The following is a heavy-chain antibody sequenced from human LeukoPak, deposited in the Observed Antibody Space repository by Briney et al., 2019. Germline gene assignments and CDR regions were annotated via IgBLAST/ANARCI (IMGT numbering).Heavy chain of an antibody. J-gene: IGHJ4*02. CDR3: ARGAPTDTAMVQRNDY. CDR2: ISSSSSTI. D-gene: IGHD5-18*01. CDR1: GFTFSSYS. Sequence: HAGGSLRLSCAASGFTFSSYSMNWVRQAPGRGLEWVSYISSSSSTIYYADSVKGRFTISRDNAKNSLYLQMNSLRAEDTAVYYCARGAPTDTAMVQRNDYWGQGTLVTVSS. V-gene: IGHV3-48*01.